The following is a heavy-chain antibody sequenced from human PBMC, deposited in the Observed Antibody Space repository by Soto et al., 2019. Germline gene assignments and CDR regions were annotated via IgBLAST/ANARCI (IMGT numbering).Heavy chain of an antibody. D-gene: IGHD4-4*01. CDR1: GGSFSGYY. Sequence: PSETLSLTCAVYGGSFSGYYWSWIRQPPGKGLEWIGEINHSGSTNYNPSLKSRVTISVDTSKNQFSLKLSSVTAADTAVYYCARAVTDTTFDYWGQGTLVTVSS. J-gene: IGHJ4*02. V-gene: IGHV4-34*01. CDR3: ARAVTDTTFDY. CDR2: INHSGST.